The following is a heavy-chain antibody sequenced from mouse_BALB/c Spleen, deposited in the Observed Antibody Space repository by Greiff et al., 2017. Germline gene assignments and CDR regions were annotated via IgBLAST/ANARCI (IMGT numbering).Heavy chain of an antibody. Sequence: VQLQQSGPELVKPGASVKISCKASGYAFSSSWMNWVKQRPGQGLEWIGRIYPGDGDTNYNGKFKGKATLTADKSSSTAYMQLSSLTSVDSAVYFCARSLELGRVDYWGQGTTLKVSS. V-gene: IGHV1-82*01. CDR1: GYAFSSSW. CDR2: IYPGDGDT. CDR3: ARSLELGRVDY. D-gene: IGHD4-1*01. J-gene: IGHJ2*01.